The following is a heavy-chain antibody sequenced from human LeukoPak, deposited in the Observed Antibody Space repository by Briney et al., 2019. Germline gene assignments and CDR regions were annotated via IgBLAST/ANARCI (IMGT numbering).Heavy chain of an antibody. CDR3: ARGPGYGSGSFRYFDY. J-gene: IGHJ4*02. Sequence: PSETLSLTCTVSGYSISSGYYWGWIRQPPGKGLEGIGSTYHSGSTYYNPSPKSRVTISVDTSKNQFSLKLSSVTAADTAVYYCARGPGYGSGSFRYFDYWGQGTLVTVSS. CDR2: TYHSGST. CDR1: GYSISSGYY. V-gene: IGHV4-38-2*02. D-gene: IGHD3-10*01.